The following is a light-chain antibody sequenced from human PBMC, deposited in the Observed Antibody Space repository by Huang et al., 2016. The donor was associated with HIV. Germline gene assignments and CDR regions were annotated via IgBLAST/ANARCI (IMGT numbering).Light chain of an antibody. CDR3: QQNDNLLT. V-gene: IGKV1-33*01. CDR2: DAS. CDR1: QDISNY. J-gene: IGKJ3*01. Sequence: DIQMTQSPSSLSASVGDRVTITCQASQDISNYLNWYKQKPGKAPKLLIYDASNLETGVPSRFSGSGSGTDFTFSISRLQPEDIATYYCQQNDNLLTFGPGTKVDIK.